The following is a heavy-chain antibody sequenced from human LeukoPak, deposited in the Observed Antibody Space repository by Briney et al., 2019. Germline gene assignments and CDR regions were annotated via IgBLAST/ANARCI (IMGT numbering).Heavy chain of an antibody. J-gene: IGHJ4*02. V-gene: IGHV3-23*01. D-gene: IGHD5-12*01. Sequence: GGSLRLSCAASGFTFSSYAMSWVRQAPGKGLEWVSVISGSGGSTYYADSVKGRFTISRDNSRNTVYLQMNSLRAEDTAVYYCAKVNSAYDYDYFDYWGQGTLVTVSS. CDR2: ISGSGGST. CDR3: AKVNSAYDYDYFDY. CDR1: GFTFSSYA.